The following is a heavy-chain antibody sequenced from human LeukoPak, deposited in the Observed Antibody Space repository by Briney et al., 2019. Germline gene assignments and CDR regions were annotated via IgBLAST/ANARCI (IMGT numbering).Heavy chain of an antibody. D-gene: IGHD3-3*01. V-gene: IGHV4-34*01. Sequence: SETLSLTCAVYGGSFSVYYWSWIRQPPGKGLEWIGEINHSGSTNYNPSLKSRVTIAVDTSKNQFSLRLSSVTAADTAIYYCHSRFLEWLLDYWGQGTLVTVSS. J-gene: IGHJ4*02. CDR3: HSRFLEWLLDY. CDR1: GGSFSVYY. CDR2: INHSGST.